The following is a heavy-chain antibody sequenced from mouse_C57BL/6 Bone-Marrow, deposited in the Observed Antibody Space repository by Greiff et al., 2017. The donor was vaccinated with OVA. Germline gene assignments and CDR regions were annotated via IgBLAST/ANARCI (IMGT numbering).Heavy chain of an antibody. CDR1: GFTFSSYG. V-gene: IGHV5-6*01. Sequence: EVQLVESGGDLVKPGGSLKLSCAASGFTFSSYGMSWVRQTPDKRLEWVATISSGGSYTYYPDSVKGRFTISRDNAKNTLYLQMRSLKSEDTAMYYCARETGTDWYFDVWGTGTTVTVAS. CDR3: ARETGTDWYFDV. J-gene: IGHJ1*03. CDR2: ISSGGSYT. D-gene: IGHD4-1*01.